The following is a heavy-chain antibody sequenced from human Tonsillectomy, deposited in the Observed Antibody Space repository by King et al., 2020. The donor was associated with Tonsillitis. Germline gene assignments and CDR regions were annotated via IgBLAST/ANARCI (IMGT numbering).Heavy chain of an antibody. Sequence: VQLVESGGGLVQPGGSLRLSCAASGFTFSSYSMNWVRQAPGKGLEWVSYISSSSSTIYYADSVNGRVTISRENAKKSLYLQMNSLRAEATAVYYCARDPRGSGSYFDYWGQGTLVTVSS. J-gene: IGHJ4*02. V-gene: IGHV3-48*01. CDR3: ARDPRGSGSYFDY. D-gene: IGHD3-10*01. CDR2: ISSSSSTI. CDR1: GFTFSSYS.